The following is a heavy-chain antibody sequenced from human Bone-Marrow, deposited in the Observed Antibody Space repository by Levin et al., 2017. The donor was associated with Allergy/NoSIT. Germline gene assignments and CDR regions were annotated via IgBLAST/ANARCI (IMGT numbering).Heavy chain of an antibody. J-gene: IGHJ4*02. V-gene: IGHV3-74*01. CDR2: INSDGRIT. Sequence: SCAASGFTFSDYWMHWVRQVPGKGLVWVARINSDGRITDYADSVKGRFTISRDNAKNMLYLQLNSLRAEDTAVYYCARDQDDYGEPWFDYWGQGSLVTVSS. CDR3: ARDQDDYGEPWFDY. CDR1: GFTFSDYW. D-gene: IGHD4-17*01.